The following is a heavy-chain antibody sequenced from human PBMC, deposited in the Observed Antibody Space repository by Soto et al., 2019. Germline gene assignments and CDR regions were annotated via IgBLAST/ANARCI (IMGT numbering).Heavy chain of an antibody. CDR2: IDPVDSDD. CDR3: ARSIDSFDY. Sequence: GESLKISCQGSGYIFTKHWIAWVRQKPGKGLEWIGIIDPVDSDDRYSPSFQGQVTISADKSISTAYLQWSSLKASDTAMYYCARSIDSFDYWGQGTLVTVSS. V-gene: IGHV5-51*01. J-gene: IGHJ4*02. D-gene: IGHD3-22*01. CDR1: GYIFTKHW.